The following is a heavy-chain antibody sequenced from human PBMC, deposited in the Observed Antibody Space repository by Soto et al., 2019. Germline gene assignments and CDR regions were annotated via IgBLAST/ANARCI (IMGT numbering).Heavy chain of an antibody. CDR1: GYTFTSYD. Sequence: ASVKVSSKASGYTFTSYDINWVRQATGQGLEWMGWMNPNSGNTGYAQKFQGRVTMTRNTSISTAYMELSSLRSEDTAVYYCARAVAGTHYFDYWGQGTLVTVSS. J-gene: IGHJ4*02. CDR3: ARAVAGTHYFDY. V-gene: IGHV1-8*01. D-gene: IGHD6-19*01. CDR2: MNPNSGNT.